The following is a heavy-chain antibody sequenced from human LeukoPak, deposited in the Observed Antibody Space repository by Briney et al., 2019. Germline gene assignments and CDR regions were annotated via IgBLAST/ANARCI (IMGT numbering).Heavy chain of an antibody. V-gene: IGHV1-2*02. CDR2: INPNSGGT. CDR3: ARVGATYYYYGMDV. D-gene: IGHD1-26*01. J-gene: IGHJ6*02. CDR1: EYTFTGYY. Sequence: ASVKVSCKASEYTFTGYYMHWVRQAPGQGLEWMGWINPNSGGTNYAQKFQGRVTMTRDTSISTAYMELSRLRSDDTAVYYCARVGATYYYYGMDVWGQGTTVTVSS.